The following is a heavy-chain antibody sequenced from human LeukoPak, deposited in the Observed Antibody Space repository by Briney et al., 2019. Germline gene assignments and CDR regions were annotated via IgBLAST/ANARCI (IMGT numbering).Heavy chain of an antibody. D-gene: IGHD6-19*01. CDR3: ARKPISGTTGVDY. V-gene: IGHV3-74*01. Sequence: SGGSLRLSCLAYGLTFNTYWMHWVRQVPGKGPVWVSRINPDGSVTWDADSVRGRFIISRDDAKNSLYLQMNSLRAEDTAVYYCARKPISGTTGVDYWGQGTLVTVSS. CDR2: INPDGSVT. J-gene: IGHJ4*02. CDR1: GLTFNTYW.